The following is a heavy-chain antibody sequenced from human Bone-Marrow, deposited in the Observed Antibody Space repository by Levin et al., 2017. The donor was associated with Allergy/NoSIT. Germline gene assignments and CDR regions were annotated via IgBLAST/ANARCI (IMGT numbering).Heavy chain of an antibody. Sequence: LSLTCAASGFTFSFYAMHWVRQAPGKGLEWVAVISSDGTNKYYADSVRGRVTVSRDNSKNTVYLQMNSLRPDDSSVYYCARDLGRGSATWQLTWGQGTLVSVSS. CDR3: ARDLGRGSATWQLT. V-gene: IGHV3-30-3*01. D-gene: IGHD3-16*01. CDR2: ISSDGTNK. CDR1: GFTFSFYA. J-gene: IGHJ4*02.